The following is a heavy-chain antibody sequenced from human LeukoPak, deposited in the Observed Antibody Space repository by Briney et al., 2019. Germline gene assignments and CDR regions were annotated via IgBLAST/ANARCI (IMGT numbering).Heavy chain of an antibody. V-gene: IGHV4-39*07. CDR3: ARYSGTYSRNFDY. D-gene: IGHD1-26*01. Sequence: SETLSLTCTVSGGSISSYYWSWIRQPPGKGLEWIGSIYYSGSTYYNPSLKSRVTISVDTSKNQFSLKLSSVTAADTAVYYCARYSGTYSRNFDYWGQGTLVTVSS. CDR2: IYYSGST. J-gene: IGHJ4*02. CDR1: GGSISSYY.